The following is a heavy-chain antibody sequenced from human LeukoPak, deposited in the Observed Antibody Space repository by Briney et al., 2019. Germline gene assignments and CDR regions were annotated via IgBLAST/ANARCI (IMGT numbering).Heavy chain of an antibody. V-gene: IGHV3-33*01. D-gene: IGHD3-10*01. CDR3: ARVEGRFYGSGSYSGIDY. Sequence: GTSLRLSSAASGFTFSAYGMHWVRQAPGKGLGRGSATWFDGSNMYYVDSVKGRFTVSRDNSKNTLYLQMNSLRAEDTAVYYCARVEGRFYGSGSYSGIDYWGQGTLLTVSS. CDR1: GFTFSAYG. J-gene: IGHJ4*02. CDR2: TWFDGSNM.